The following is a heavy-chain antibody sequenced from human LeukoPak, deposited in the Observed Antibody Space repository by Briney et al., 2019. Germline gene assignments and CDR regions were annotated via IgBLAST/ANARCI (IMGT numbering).Heavy chain of an antibody. CDR3: ARDRTLAYYDSSGYWGNNIEIDY. J-gene: IGHJ4*02. V-gene: IGHV1-46*01. CDR1: GYTFTRYA. Sequence: ASVNVSCKASGYTFTRYAMNWLGQAPRQGRKWMGIINPSGCSTSYAQKFQGRVTMTRDMSTSTVYMELSSLRSEDTAVYYCARDRTLAYYDSSGYWGNNIEIDYWGQGTLVTVSS. D-gene: IGHD3-22*01. CDR2: INPSGCST.